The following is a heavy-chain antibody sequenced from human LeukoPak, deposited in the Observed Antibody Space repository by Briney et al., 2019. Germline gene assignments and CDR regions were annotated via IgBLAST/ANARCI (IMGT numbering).Heavy chain of an antibody. J-gene: IGHJ6*03. CDR3: AKDFGYCSSTSCYRYYYYMDV. D-gene: IGHD2-2*02. CDR1: GFTFDDYA. V-gene: IGHV3-43D*03. Sequence: GGSLRLSCAASGFTFDDYAMHWVRQAPGKGLEWVSLISWDGGSTFYADSVKGRFTISRDNSKNSLYLQMNSLRAEDTALYYCAKDFGYCSSTSCYRYYYYMDVWGKGTTVTVSS. CDR2: ISWDGGST.